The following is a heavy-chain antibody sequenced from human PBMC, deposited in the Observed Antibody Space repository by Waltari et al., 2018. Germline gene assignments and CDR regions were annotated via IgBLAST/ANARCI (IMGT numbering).Heavy chain of an antibody. J-gene: IGHJ2*01. Sequence: EVQLVESGGGLVQPGGSLRLSCSSSGFTFRTSWVHWVRQAPWKGRVWVSHINREGSRRKYEDSVKGRFTISRDNAKNTLYLQMNSLRVEDTAVYYCARDGGYSCDLSGRGTLVTVSS. CDR1: GFTFRTSW. V-gene: IGHV3-74*03. D-gene: IGHD2-21*01. CDR2: INREGSRR. CDR3: ARDGGYSCDL.